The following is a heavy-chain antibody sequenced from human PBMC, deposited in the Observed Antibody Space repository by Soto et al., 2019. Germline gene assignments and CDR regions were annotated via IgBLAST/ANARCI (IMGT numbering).Heavy chain of an antibody. CDR2: IYYSGST. CDR1: GGSISSGGYY. CDR3: ARFTMVRGVITHYYGMDV. J-gene: IGHJ6*02. D-gene: IGHD3-10*01. V-gene: IGHV4-31*03. Sequence: SETLSLTCTVSGGSISSGGYYWSWIRQHPGEGLEWIGYIYYSGSTYYNPSPKSRVTISVDTSKNQFSLKLSTVTAADTAVYYCARFTMVRGVITHYYGMDVWGQGTTVT.